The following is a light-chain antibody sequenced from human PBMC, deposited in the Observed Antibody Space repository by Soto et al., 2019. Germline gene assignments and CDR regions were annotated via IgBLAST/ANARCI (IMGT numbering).Light chain of an antibody. J-gene: IGKJ5*01. Sequence: EIVLTQSPGTLSLSPGERATLSCRASQSVSGSYLAWYQQKPGQAPRLLIYGASSRATGIPDRFSGSGSGTDFTLTISRLESEDFVVYYCQQYGGSLITFGQGTRLEIK. CDR3: QQYGGSLIT. CDR2: GAS. CDR1: QSVSGSY. V-gene: IGKV3-20*01.